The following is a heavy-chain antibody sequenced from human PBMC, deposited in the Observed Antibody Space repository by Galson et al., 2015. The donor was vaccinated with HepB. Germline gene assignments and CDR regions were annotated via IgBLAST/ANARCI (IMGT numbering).Heavy chain of an antibody. V-gene: IGHV3-23*01. CDR2: ISGSGGST. J-gene: IGHJ5*02. Sequence: SLRLSCAASGFTFSSYAMSWVRQAPGKGLEWVSAISGSGGSTHYADSVKGRFTISRDNSKNTLYLQMNSLRAEDTAVYYCAKDGVYFWSGFPPNWFDPWGQGTLVTVSS. CDR3: AKDGVYFWSGFPPNWFDP. D-gene: IGHD3-3*01. CDR1: GFTFSSYA.